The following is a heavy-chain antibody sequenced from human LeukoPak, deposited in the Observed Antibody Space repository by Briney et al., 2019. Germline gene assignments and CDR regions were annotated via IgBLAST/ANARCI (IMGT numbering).Heavy chain of an antibody. V-gene: IGHV1-8*01. CDR1: GYTFTSYD. CDR3: ARGGLGYFDWRGSFDI. Sequence: ASVTVSCKASGYTFTSYDINWVRQATGQRLEWMGWMNPNSGNTGYAQKFQGRVTMTRNTSISTAYMELSSLRSEDTAVYYCARGGLGYFDWRGSFDIWGQGTMVTVSS. D-gene: IGHD3-9*01. J-gene: IGHJ3*02. CDR2: MNPNSGNT.